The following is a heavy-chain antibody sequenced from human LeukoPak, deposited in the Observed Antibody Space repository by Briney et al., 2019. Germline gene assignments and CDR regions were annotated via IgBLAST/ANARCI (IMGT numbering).Heavy chain of an antibody. J-gene: IGHJ4*02. V-gene: IGHV3-23*01. D-gene: IGHD3-10*01. Sequence: GGSLRLSCAASGFTFSSCAMTWVRQAPGKGLEWVSSISGSSGGKYYADSVKGRFTISRDNSKNTLYLQMNNLRAEDTTVYYCAKREASISGDWGQGTLVTVSS. CDR1: GFTFSSCA. CDR3: AKREASISGD. CDR2: ISGSSGGK.